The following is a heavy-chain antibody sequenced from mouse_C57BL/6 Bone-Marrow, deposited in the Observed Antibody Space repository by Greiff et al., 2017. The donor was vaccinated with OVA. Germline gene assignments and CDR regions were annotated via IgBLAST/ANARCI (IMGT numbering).Heavy chain of an antibody. CDR1: GYTFTSYW. Sequence: QVQLKQPGAELVKPGASVKLSCKASGYTFTSYWMQWVKRRPGQGLEWIGEIDPSDSYTNYNQKFKGKATLTVDTSSSTAYMQLSSLTSEDSAVYYCASAVFAYWGQGTLVTVSA. CDR3: ASAVFAY. CDR2: IDPSDSYT. V-gene: IGHV1-50*01. J-gene: IGHJ3*01.